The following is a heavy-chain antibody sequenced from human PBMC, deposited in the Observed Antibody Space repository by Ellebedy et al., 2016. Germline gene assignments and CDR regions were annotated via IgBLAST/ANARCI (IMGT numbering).Heavy chain of an antibody. J-gene: IGHJ6*02. Sequence: SETLSLTXTVSGCSISSYYWSWIRQPPGKGLEWIGYIYYSGSTNYNPSLKSRVTISVDTSKNQFSLKLSSVTAADTAVYYCARDYYYDSSGYPYYYGMDVWGQGTTVTVSS. V-gene: IGHV4-59*01. CDR2: IYYSGST. CDR1: GCSISSYY. D-gene: IGHD3-22*01. CDR3: ARDYYYDSSGYPYYYGMDV.